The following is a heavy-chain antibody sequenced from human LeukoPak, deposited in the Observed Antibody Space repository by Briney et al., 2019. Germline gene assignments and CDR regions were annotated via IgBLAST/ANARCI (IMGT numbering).Heavy chain of an antibody. CDR2: IRSKAYGGTA. J-gene: IGHJ4*02. Sequence: GGSLRLSCTASGFTFGDYAMSWVRQAPGKGLEWVGFIRSKAYGGTAEYAASVKGRFTISRDDSKSIAYLQMNSLKIEDTAVYYCTSLRYFDLGAAAGDYWGQGTLVTVSS. D-gene: IGHD3-9*01. CDR1: GFTFGDYA. CDR3: TSLRYFDLGAAAGDY. V-gene: IGHV3-49*04.